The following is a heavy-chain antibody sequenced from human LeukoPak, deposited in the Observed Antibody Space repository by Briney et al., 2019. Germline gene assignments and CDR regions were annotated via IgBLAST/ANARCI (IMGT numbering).Heavy chain of an antibody. D-gene: IGHD2-2*01. CDR1: GFTFSSYN. J-gene: IGHJ4*02. CDR2: ISSSSSYI. V-gene: IGHV3-21*01. CDR3: ARGSPSYCSSTSCREIPFDY. Sequence: GGSLRLSCAASGFTFSSYNMNWVRQAPGKGLEWVSSISSSSSYIYYADSVKGRFTISRDNAMNSLYLQMNSLRAEDTAVYYCARGSPSYCSSTSCREIPFDYWGQGTLVTVSS.